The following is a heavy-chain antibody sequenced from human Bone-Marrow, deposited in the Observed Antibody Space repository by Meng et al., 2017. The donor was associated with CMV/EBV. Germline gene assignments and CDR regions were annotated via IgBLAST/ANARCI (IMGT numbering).Heavy chain of an antibody. Sequence: GGSLRLSCAASGFTFSSYGMHWVRQAPGKGLEWVAFIRYDGSNKYYADSVKGRFTISRDNSKNTLYLQMNSLRAEDTAVYYCAKGLHYWGQGTLVTVSS. J-gene: IGHJ4*02. V-gene: IGHV3-30*02. CDR3: AKGLHY. CDR2: IRYDGSNK. CDR1: GFTFSSYG.